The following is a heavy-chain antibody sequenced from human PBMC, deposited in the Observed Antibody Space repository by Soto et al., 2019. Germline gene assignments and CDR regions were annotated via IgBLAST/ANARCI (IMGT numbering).Heavy chain of an antibody. CDR1: GGFVTSGSYY. J-gene: IGHJ3*02. Sequence: QVQLQQWGAGLLKPSETLSLTCAVYGGFVTSGSYYWSWIRQPQGKVLEWIGEMSHSGGTHFNPYRKSRVTISVDTSKSQFTLKMSAVTAADTALYYCARVERGTATTVVDAFDIWGPGTMVTVSS. V-gene: IGHV4-34*01. CDR3: ARVERGTATTVVDAFDI. CDR2: MSHSGGT. D-gene: IGHD1-1*01.